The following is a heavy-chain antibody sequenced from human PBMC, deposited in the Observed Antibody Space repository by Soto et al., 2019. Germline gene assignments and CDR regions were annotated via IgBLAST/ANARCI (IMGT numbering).Heavy chain of an antibody. J-gene: IGHJ6*03. Sequence: GASLKFSCKASGYTFTSYDINLGRQATGQGLEWMGWMNPNSGNTGYAQKFQGRVTMTRNTSISTAYMELSSLRSEDTAVYYCASLGYYYYMDVWGKGTTVTVSS. CDR3: ASLGYYYYMDV. CDR1: GYTFTSYD. CDR2: MNPNSGNT. V-gene: IGHV1-8*01.